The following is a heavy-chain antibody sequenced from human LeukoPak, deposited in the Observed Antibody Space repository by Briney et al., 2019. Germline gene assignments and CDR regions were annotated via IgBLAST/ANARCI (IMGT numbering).Heavy chain of an antibody. V-gene: IGHV3-48*04. Sequence: GGSLRLSCAASGFTLSSYSMSWVRQAPGKGLEWVSYISSSSSIIYEADSVKGRFTISRDNDKKSLYLQMNSLRAEDTAVYYCARPVRELTASDAFGIWGQGTKVTVSS. CDR2: ISSSSSII. CDR1: GFTLSSYS. CDR3: ARPVRELTASDAFGI. J-gene: IGHJ3*02. D-gene: IGHD1-7*01.